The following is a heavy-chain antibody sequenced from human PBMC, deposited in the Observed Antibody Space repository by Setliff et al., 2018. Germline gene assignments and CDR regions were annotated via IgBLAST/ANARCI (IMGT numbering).Heavy chain of an antibody. CDR2: TSYDGINK. CDR3: VRDSPYCVNGVCRGY. V-gene: IGHV3-30*07. CDR1: GFTFSSYP. J-gene: IGHJ4*02. D-gene: IGHD2-21*01. Sequence: GGSLRLSCAASGFTFSSYPMHWVRQAPGKGLEWVAVTSYDGINKYYAESVKGRFTISRDNAKNSLYLQMNNLRAEDTAVYYCVRDSPYCVNGVCRGYWGQGTQVTVSS.